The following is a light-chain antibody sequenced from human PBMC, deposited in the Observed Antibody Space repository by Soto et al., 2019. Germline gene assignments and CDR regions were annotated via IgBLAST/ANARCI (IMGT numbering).Light chain of an antibody. CDR2: RNN. CDR1: SSNVESNY. Sequence: QSVLTQPPSASGTPGQRVTISCSGSSSNVESNYVYWYQQLPGTAPKLLIYRNNQRPSGVSDRFSGSKSGTSASLAISGLRSEDEADYYCASWDDSLSGFYVFGSGTKVTV. J-gene: IGLJ1*01. V-gene: IGLV1-47*01. CDR3: ASWDDSLSGFYV.